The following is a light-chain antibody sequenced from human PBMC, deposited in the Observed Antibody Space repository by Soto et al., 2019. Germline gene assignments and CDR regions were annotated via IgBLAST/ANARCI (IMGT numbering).Light chain of an antibody. CDR3: SSYTMSTTII. CDR1: NNDVGAHNL. V-gene: IGLV2-14*01. J-gene: IGLJ2*01. Sequence: QSALTQPASVSGSPGQSITISCTGTNNDVGAHNLVSWYQHHPGKAPRLIISAVSNRPSGVSNRFSASKSGNTASLTISGLHAEDEADYYCSSYTMSTTIIFGRGTKLTVL. CDR2: AVS.